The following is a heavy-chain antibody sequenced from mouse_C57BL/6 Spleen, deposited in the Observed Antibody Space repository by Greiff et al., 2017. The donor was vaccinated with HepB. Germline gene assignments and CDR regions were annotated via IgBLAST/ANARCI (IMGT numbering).Heavy chain of an antibody. V-gene: IGHV3-6*01. Sequence: EVKLQESGPGLVKPSQSLSLTCSVTGYSITSGYYWNWIRQFPGNKLEWMGYISYDGSNNYNPSLKNRISITRDTSKNQFFLKLNSVTTEDTATYYCAREIYYDYEEDAMDYWGQGTSVTVSS. CDR2: ISYDGSN. CDR1: GYSITSGYY. J-gene: IGHJ4*01. CDR3: AREIYYDYEEDAMDY. D-gene: IGHD2-4*01.